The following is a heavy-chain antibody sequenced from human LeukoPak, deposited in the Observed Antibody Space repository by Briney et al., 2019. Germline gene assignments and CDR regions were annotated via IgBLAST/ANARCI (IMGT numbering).Heavy chain of an antibody. CDR2: ISGSGGSK. V-gene: IGHV3-23*01. CDR1: GFTFGSYA. J-gene: IGHJ6*02. CDR3: AKLTSASGAYGVDV. D-gene: IGHD3-10*01. Sequence: GGSLRLSCAASGFTFGSYAMNWVRQAPGKGLEWVSTISGSGGSKHYADSVEGRSTISRDNSKNTVYLQMNSLRAEDTAIYYCAKLTSASGAYGVDVWGQGTTVTVSS.